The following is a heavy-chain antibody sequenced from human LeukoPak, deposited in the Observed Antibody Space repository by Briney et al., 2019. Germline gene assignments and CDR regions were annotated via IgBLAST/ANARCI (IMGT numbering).Heavy chain of an antibody. CDR1: EFTFSSYS. J-gene: IGHJ6*03. V-gene: IGHV3-21*01. CDR3: ARDVTAALFTMDV. CDR2: ISSSSSYI. D-gene: IGHD6-13*01. Sequence: GGSLRLSCAASEFTFSSYSINWVRQAPGKGLEWVSSISSSSSYIYYADSVKGRFTVSRDNAKNSLYLQMNSLRAEDTAVYYCARDVTAALFTMDVWGKGTTVTVSS.